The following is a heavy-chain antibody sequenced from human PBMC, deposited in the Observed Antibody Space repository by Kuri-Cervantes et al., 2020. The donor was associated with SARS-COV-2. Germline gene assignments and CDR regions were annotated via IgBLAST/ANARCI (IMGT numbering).Heavy chain of an antibody. J-gene: IGHJ6*02. CDR2: ISYDGSNK. Sequence: GGSLRLSCAASGFTFSSYGMHWVRQAPGKGLEWVAVISYDGSNKYYADSVKGRFTISRDNSKNTLYLQMNSLRAEDTAIYYCAREGAPSTIFGVVTTYYYYAMDVWGQGTTVT. CDR3: AREGAPSTIFGVVTTYYYYAMDV. V-gene: IGHV3-30*03. CDR1: GFTFSSYG. D-gene: IGHD3-3*01.